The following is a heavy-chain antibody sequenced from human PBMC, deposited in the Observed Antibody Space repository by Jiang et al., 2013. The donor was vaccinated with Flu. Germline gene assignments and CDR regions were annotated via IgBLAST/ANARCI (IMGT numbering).Heavy chain of an antibody. Sequence: GPGLVKPSETLSLTCTVSGDSITNSLYYWGWIRQSPGKGLEWIGSVFYSGNAYYNPSLESRVTISVDTSKNQFSLKLSSVTAADTAVYFCSRYSSAYSIHFYFDLWGRGTLVTVSS. CDR2: VFYSGNA. CDR1: GDSITNSLYY. V-gene: IGHV4-39*01. J-gene: IGHJ2*01. D-gene: IGHD6-19*01. CDR3: SRYSSAYSIHFYFDL.